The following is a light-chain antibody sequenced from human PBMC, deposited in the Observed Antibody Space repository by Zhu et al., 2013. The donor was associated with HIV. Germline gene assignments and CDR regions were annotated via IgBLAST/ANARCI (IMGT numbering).Light chain of an antibody. Sequence: QSVLTQPPSVSAAPGQRVTISCSGSTSNIGTNSVSWYQQFPGTAPKLLIYRNDQRPLGVPDRFSGSSSGTAASLDISGLRPEDEADYYCAAWDDRLSGWVFGGGTKLTVL. CDR2: RND. V-gene: IGLV1-47*01. CDR1: TSNIGTNS. CDR3: AAWDDRLSGWV. J-gene: IGLJ3*02.